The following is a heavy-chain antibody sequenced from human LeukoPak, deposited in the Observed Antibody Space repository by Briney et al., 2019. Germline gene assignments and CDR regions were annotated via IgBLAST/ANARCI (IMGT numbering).Heavy chain of an antibody. D-gene: IGHD3-3*01. CDR2: IYYSGST. CDR1: GCSISSSSYY. V-gene: IGHV4-39*01. Sequence: SETLSLTCTVSGCSISSSSYYWGWIRQPPGKGLEWIGSIYYSGSTYYNPSLKSRVTISVDTSKNQFSLKLSSVTAADTAVYYCARLRFITIFGVVQYYFDYWGQGTLVTVSS. CDR3: ARLRFITIFGVVQYYFDY. J-gene: IGHJ4*02.